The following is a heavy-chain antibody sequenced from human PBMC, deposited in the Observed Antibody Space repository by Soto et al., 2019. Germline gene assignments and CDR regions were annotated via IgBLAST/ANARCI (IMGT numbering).Heavy chain of an antibody. Sequence: EVQLVESGGGLVQPGGSLRLSCAASGFTFSYHAMHWVRQAPGKGLEYVSGISSNGHSSFYVDSVKDRFTISRGNSKNTLYLQMGSLRAEDMGVYYCARDSGVSSSSPLDYWGQGTLVTVSS. V-gene: IGHV3-64*07. J-gene: IGHJ4*02. CDR2: ISSNGHSS. CDR3: ARDSGVSSSSPLDY. D-gene: IGHD6-6*01. CDR1: GFTFSYHA.